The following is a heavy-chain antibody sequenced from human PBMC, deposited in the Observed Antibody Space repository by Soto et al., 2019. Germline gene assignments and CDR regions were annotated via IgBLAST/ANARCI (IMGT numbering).Heavy chain of an antibody. V-gene: IGHV2-5*02. CDR2: IYWDDDK. Sequence: QITLNESGPTQVKPRQTLTLTCTFSGFSLTTIGVGVGWIRQSPGKAPERLALIYWDDDKRYSPSLKSRLTITKDTSKNQVVLTMADLDPADTATYYCAHRVLRTVFGLVTTTAIYFDFWGQGTPVAVSS. CDR1: GFSLTTIGVG. D-gene: IGHD3-3*01. CDR3: AHRVLRTVFGLVTTTAIYFDF. J-gene: IGHJ4*02.